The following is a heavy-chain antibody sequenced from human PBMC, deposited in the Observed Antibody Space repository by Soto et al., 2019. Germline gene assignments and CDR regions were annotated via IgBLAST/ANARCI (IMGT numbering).Heavy chain of an antibody. CDR3: ARERGYRSGRSCFDY. CDR1: GVTFIGYY. J-gene: IGHJ4*03. CDR2: INPNSGDT. V-gene: IGHV1-2*04. D-gene: IGHD2-15*01. Sequence: GASVKVSCKTPGVTFIGYYMHWVRQAPVRGLECMGWINPNSGDTKYAQKFQGWVTTTRDTSVRTYYMELSRLISEVTDVYYCARERGYRSGRSCFDYWG.